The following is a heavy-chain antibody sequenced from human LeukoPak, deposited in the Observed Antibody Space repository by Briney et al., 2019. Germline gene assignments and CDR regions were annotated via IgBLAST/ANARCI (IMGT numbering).Heavy chain of an antibody. V-gene: IGHV1-2*02. Sequence: ASVKVSCKASGYTLTGYYMHWVRQAPGQGLEWMGWINPNSGGTNYAQKFQGRVTMTRDTSISTAYMELSRLRSDDTAVYYCARGGSYGSGSYYNGKNYYYYGMDVWGQGTTVTVSS. CDR1: GYTLTGYY. D-gene: IGHD3-10*01. J-gene: IGHJ6*02. CDR3: ARGGSYGSGSYYNGKNYYYYGMDV. CDR2: INPNSGGT.